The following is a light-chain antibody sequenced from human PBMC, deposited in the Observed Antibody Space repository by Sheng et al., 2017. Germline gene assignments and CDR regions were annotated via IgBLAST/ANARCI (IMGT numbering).Light chain of an antibody. CDR2: EDN. CDR3: QTWDSGTAL. Sequence: SYELTQPPSVSVSPGHTASITCSGYIFGNRFVSWYQQKPGQPPVLVIYEDNQRPSGIPERFSGSNSGNTATLTVSGTQAMDEADYYCQTWDSGTALFGGGTRLTVL. J-gene: IGLJ2*01. V-gene: IGLV3-1*01. CDR1: IFGNRF.